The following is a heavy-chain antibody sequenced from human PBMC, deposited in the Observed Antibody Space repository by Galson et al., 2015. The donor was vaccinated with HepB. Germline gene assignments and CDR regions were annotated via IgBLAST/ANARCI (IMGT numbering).Heavy chain of an antibody. Sequence: CAISGDSVSSTSAAWNWIRQSPSRGLEWLGRTYYRSKWYNNYAVSVKSRITINPDTSKNQFSLQLNSVTPEDTAVYYCARAVYYDSSGRFDYWGQGTLVIAS. D-gene: IGHD3-22*01. CDR1: GDSVSSTSAA. V-gene: IGHV6-1*01. J-gene: IGHJ4*02. CDR3: ARAVYYDSSGRFDY. CDR2: TYYRSKWYN.